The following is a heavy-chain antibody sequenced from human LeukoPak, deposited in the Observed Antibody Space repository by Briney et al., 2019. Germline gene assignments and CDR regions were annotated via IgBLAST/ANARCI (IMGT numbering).Heavy chain of an antibody. CDR3: ARDGDSTESFDY. Sequence: GASVKVSCKASGGTFTSYAISWVRHTPGQGLEWMGRIIHIFGIANYAQKFQGRVTITADKSTSTAYMELSSLRSEDTAVYYCARDGDSTESFDYWGQGTLVTVSS. V-gene: IGHV1-69*04. D-gene: IGHD4-11*01. CDR2: IIHIFGIA. CDR1: GGTFTSYA. J-gene: IGHJ4*02.